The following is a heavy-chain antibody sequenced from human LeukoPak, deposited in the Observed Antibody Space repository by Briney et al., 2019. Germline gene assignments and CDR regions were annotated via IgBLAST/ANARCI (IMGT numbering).Heavy chain of an antibody. CDR2: ISSSGRII. CDR3: ARDFLDSGYDHPLDY. J-gene: IGHJ4*02. Sequence: PGGSLRLSCAASGFTFSDYYMSWIRQAPGKGLEWVSYISSSGRIIYYADSVKGRFTISRDNAKNSLYLQMNSLRAEDTAVYYCARDFLDSGYDHPLDYWGQGTLVTVSS. V-gene: IGHV3-11*04. D-gene: IGHD5-12*01. CDR1: GFTFSDYY.